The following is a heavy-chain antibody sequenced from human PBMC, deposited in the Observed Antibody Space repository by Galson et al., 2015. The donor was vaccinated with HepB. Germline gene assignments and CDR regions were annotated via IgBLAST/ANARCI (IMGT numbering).Heavy chain of an antibody. CDR3: ARDVILAAAGGN. J-gene: IGHJ4*02. CDR1: GGTFSSYT. D-gene: IGHD6-13*01. Sequence: SVKVSCKASGGTFSSYTISWVRQAPGQGLEWMGRIIPILGIANYAQKFQGRVTITADKSTSTAYMELSSLRSEDTAVYYCARDVILAAAGGNWGQGTLVTVSS. V-gene: IGHV1-69*04. CDR2: IIPILGIA.